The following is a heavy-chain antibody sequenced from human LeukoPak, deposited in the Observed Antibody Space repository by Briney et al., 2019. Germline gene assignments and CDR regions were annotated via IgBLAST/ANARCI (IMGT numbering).Heavy chain of an antibody. Sequence: GGSLRLSCAVSGFTFSRHWLSWVRQAPAKGLEWLANIKQDGSEKYYVDSGEGRFTISRDNAKHSLYLQMNSLRAEDTAVYYCARSYYGSGTSYGMDVWGQGTTVTVSS. CDR2: IKQDGSEK. J-gene: IGHJ6*02. CDR1: GFTFSRHW. V-gene: IGHV3-7*01. CDR3: ARSYYGSGTSYGMDV. D-gene: IGHD3-10*01.